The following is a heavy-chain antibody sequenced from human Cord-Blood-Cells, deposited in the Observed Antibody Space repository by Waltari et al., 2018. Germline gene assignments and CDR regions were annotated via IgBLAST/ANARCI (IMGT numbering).Heavy chain of an antibody. CDR1: GGSISSLSHY. Sequence: QLQLQESGPGLVTPSESLSLTCTVSGGSISSLSHYWGWIRQPPGKGLEWIGSIYYSGSTYYNPSLKSRVTISVDTSKNQFSLKLSSVTAADTAVYYCARRRIAARAFDIWGQGTMVTVSS. V-gene: IGHV4-39*01. CDR3: ARRRIAARAFDI. CDR2: IYYSGST. D-gene: IGHD6-6*01. J-gene: IGHJ3*02.